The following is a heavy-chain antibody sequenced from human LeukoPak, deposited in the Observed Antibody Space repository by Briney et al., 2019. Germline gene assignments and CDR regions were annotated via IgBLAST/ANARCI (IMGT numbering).Heavy chain of an antibody. Sequence: GGSLRLSCAASGFTFSSYAMSWVRQAPGKGLEWVSAISGSGGSTYYADSVKGRFTISRDNSKNTLYLQMNSLRAEDTAVYYCAKDLDLNYYDSSGPNYGDCWGQGTLVTVSS. CDR2: ISGSGGST. V-gene: IGHV3-23*01. D-gene: IGHD3-22*01. CDR1: GFTFSSYA. J-gene: IGHJ4*02. CDR3: AKDLDLNYYDSSGPNYGDC.